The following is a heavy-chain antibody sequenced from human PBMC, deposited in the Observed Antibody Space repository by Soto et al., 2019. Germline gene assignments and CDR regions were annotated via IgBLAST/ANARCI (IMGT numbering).Heavy chain of an antibody. CDR3: ARHPTVTEYYFDY. CDR2: IYYSGST. D-gene: IGHD4-17*01. J-gene: IGHJ4*02. V-gene: IGHV4-59*08. Sequence: KPSETLSLTCTVSGGSISSYYWSWIRQPPGKGLEWIGYIYYSGSTNYNPPLKSRVTISVDTSKNRFSLKLSPVTAADTAVYYCARHPTVTEYYFDYWGQETLVTVSS. CDR1: GGSISSYY.